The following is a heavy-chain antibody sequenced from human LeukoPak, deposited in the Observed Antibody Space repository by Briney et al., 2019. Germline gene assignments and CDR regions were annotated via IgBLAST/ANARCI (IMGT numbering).Heavy chain of an antibody. V-gene: IGHV4-34*01. J-gene: IGHJ4*02. CDR2: INHSGST. Sequence: PSETLSLTCAVYGGSFSGYYWSWIRQPPGKGLEWIGEINHSGSTNYNPSLKSRVTISVDTSKNQFSLKLSSVAAADTAVYYCARGFSGIAAAGLFDYWGQGTLVTVSS. CDR1: GGSFSGYY. CDR3: ARGFSGIAAAGLFDY. D-gene: IGHD6-13*01.